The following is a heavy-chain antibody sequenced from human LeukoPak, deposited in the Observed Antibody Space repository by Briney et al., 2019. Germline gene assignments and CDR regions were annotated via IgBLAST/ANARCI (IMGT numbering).Heavy chain of an antibody. CDR2: IYTSGST. CDR3: ARAVDVGSVGFHWFDP. D-gene: IGHD4-23*01. Sequence: SETLSLTCTVSGGSISSGSYYWSWIRQPAGKGLEWIGRIYTSGSTNYNPSLKSRVTISVDTSKNQFSLKLSSVTAADTAVYYCARAVDVGSVGFHWFDPWGQGTPVTVSS. V-gene: IGHV4-61*02. J-gene: IGHJ5*02. CDR1: GGSISSGSYY.